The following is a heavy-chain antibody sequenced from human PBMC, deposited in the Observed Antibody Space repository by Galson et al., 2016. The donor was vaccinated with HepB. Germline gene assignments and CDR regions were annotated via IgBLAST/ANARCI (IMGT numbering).Heavy chain of an antibody. V-gene: IGHV3-7*01. J-gene: IGHJ3*02. CDR1: GFRFSAYW. Sequence: SLRLSCAASGFRFSAYWLAWVRQAPGKGLEYVANINEDGSRTHYLDSAKGRFTISRDNAKNSVYLQMDSLRADDTALSYRWSGYTSGIWGQGTRVTVSS. CDR2: INEDGSRT. D-gene: IGHD6-19*01. CDR3: WSGYTSGI.